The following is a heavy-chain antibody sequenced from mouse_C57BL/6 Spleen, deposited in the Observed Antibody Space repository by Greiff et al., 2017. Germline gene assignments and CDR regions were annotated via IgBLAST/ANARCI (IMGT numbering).Heavy chain of an antibody. D-gene: IGHD1-1*01. J-gene: IGHJ2*01. V-gene: IGHV1-52*01. CDR1: GYTFTSYW. CDR2: IDPSDSET. CDR3: ARSGFITTVVATGDY. Sequence: VQLQQPGAELVRPGSSVKLSCKASGYTFTSYWMHWVKQRPIQGLEWIGNIDPSDSETHYNQKFKDKATLTVDKSSSTAYMQLSSLTSEDSAVYYCARSGFITTVVATGDYWGQGTTLTVSS.